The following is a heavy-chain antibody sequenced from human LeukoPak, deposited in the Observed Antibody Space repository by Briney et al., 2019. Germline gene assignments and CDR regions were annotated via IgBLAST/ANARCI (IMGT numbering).Heavy chain of an antibody. Sequence: PRGSLRLPCAPSGFTLSNYAMRCGRHAPNDGLGWGSVISYEVIDKYSAGSVKGPFTISRDNSKNKLFLQMNSLRAEDTAMYYCAKGEGGDSGWYGDYWGQGTLVTVSS. D-gene: IGHD6-13*01. CDR2: ISYEVIDK. CDR3: AKGEGGDSGWYGDY. V-gene: IGHV3-30*18. J-gene: IGHJ4*02. CDR1: GFTLSNYA.